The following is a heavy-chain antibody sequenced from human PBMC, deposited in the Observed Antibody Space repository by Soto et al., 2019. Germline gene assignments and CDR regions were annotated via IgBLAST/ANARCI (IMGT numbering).Heavy chain of an antibody. CDR2: INHSGST. D-gene: IGHD6-13*01. Sequence: QVQLQQWGAGLLKPSETLSLTCAVYGGSFSGYYWSWIRQPPGKGLEWIGEINHSGSTNYNPSLKSLVTISVDTSKNQFSLKLSSVTAADTAVYYCARGEYSSSSHDYWGQGTLVTVSS. CDR3: ARGEYSSSSHDY. J-gene: IGHJ4*02. V-gene: IGHV4-34*01. CDR1: GGSFSGYY.